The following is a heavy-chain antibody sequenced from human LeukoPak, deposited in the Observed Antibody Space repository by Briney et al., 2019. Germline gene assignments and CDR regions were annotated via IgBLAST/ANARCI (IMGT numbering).Heavy chain of an antibody. Sequence: SETLSLTCTVSGGSISGSYWTWVRQPPGKGLEYIGQIHYSGKADYSPSPKSRITMSVDTSKNQFSLKLSSVTAADTAVYYCARMSSPYYYGMDVWGQGTTVTVSS. J-gene: IGHJ6*02. CDR2: IHYSGKA. CDR1: GGSISGSY. CDR3: ARMSSPYYYGMDV. V-gene: IGHV4-59*08.